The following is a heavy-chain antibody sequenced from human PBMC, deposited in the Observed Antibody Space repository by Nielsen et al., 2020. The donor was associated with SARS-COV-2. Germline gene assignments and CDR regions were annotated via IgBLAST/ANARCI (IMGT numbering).Heavy chain of an antibody. CDR2: ISWNSGSI. J-gene: IGHJ6*02. CDR3: AKAGFHDYGDYNGMDV. Sequence: GGSLRLSCAASGFTFDDYAMHWVRQAPGKGLEWVSGISWNSGSIGYADSVKGRFTISRDNAKNSLYLQMNSLRAEDTALYYCAKAGFHDYGDYNGMDVWGQGTTVTVSS. CDR1: GFTFDDYA. D-gene: IGHD4-17*01. V-gene: IGHV3-9*01.